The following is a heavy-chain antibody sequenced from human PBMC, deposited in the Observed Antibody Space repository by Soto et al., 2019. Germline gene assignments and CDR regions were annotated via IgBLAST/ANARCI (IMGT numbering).Heavy chain of an antibody. Sequence: PGGSLRLSCVASGFTSSSYVMHWVRLAPGKGQEWVAVISYDGSNKHYADSVKGRFTISRDNSKNTLYLQMNSLRGEDTAVYSCARGDPYYGMDVWGQGTTVTVSS. CDR2: ISYDGSNK. CDR1: GFTSSSYV. CDR3: ARGDPYYGMDV. J-gene: IGHJ6*02. V-gene: IGHV3-30*04.